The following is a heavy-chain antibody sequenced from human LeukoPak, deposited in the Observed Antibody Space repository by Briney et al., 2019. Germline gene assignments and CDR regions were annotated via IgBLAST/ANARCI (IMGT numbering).Heavy chain of an antibody. Sequence: ASVKVSCKASGYTFTSYGISWVRQAPGQGLEWMGWISAYNGNTNYAQKLQGRVTTTTDTTPSTAYMELRSLRSDDTAVYYCARDRQRSTVRSGYSSVLPSVNWFDPWGQGTLVTVSS. V-gene: IGHV1-18*01. CDR1: GYTFTSYG. J-gene: IGHJ5*02. CDR2: ISAYNGNT. CDR3: ARDRQRSTVRSGYSSVLPSVNWFDP. D-gene: IGHD6-19*01.